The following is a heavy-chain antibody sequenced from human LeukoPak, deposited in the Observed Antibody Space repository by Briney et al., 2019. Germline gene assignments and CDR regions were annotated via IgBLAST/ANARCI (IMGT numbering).Heavy chain of an antibody. CDR1: GFTFDDYA. CDR3: ARSYYAYTLFDY. V-gene: IGHV3-9*03. Sequence: GGSLRLSCAASGFTFDDYAMHWVRQAPGKGLEWVSGISWNSGSIGYADSVKGRFTISRDNAKNSLYLQMNSLRAEDMALYYCARSYYAYTLFDYWGQGTLVTVSS. CDR2: ISWNSGSI. D-gene: IGHD1-26*01. J-gene: IGHJ4*02.